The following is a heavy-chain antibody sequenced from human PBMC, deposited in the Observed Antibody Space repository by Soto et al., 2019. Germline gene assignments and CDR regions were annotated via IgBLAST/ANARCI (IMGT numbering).Heavy chain of an antibody. Sequence: EVQLVESGGGLVQPGGSLRLSCAVSGFTFNSHWMSWVRQTPGKGLEWVASIKEDGSEKSYVDSVKGRFTISRDNAKNSLFLQMNRLRVEDTAVYYFGRTGWNPPDYWGQGTLATVS. CDR3: GRTGWNPPDY. CDR2: IKEDGSEK. CDR1: GFTFNSHW. V-gene: IGHV3-7*01. J-gene: IGHJ4*02. D-gene: IGHD1-1*01.